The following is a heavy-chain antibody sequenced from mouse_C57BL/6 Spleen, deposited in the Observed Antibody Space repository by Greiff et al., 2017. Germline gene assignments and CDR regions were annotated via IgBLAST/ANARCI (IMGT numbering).Heavy chain of an antibody. CDR2: INPNNGGT. V-gene: IGHV1-22*01. J-gene: IGHJ3*01. CDR1: GYTFTDYN. Sequence: EVQLQQSGPELVKPGASVKMSCKASGYTFTDYNMHWVKQSHGKSLEWIGYINPNNGGTSYNHKFKGEATLTVNKSSSTAYMELRSLTSEDSAVYYCARMRGYDGWFAYWGQGTLVTVSA. CDR3: ARMRGYDGWFAY. D-gene: IGHD2-2*01.